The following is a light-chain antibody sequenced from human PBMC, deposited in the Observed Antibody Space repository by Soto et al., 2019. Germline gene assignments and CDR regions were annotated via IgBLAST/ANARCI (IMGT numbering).Light chain of an antibody. Sequence: DIQMTQSPSSLSASVGDRVSITCQASQDITDYLNWCQQKPGKAPNLLIYDASNLETGVPSRFRGSESGTDFTFTISSLQPEDIATYKYHNLPPLTFGGGTKVEIE. CDR3: HNLPPLT. CDR1: QDITDY. V-gene: IGKV1-33*01. CDR2: DAS. J-gene: IGKJ4*01.